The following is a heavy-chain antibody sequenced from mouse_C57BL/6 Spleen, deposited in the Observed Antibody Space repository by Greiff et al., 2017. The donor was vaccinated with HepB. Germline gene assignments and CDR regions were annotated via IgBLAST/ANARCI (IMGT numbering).Heavy chain of an antibody. J-gene: IGHJ2*01. D-gene: IGHD1-2*01. CDR2: IDPSDSYT. Sequence: QVQLQQPGAELVMPGASVKLSCKASGYTFTSYWMHWVKQRPGQGLEWIGEIDPSDSYTNYNQKFKGKSTLTVDKSSSTAYMQLSSLTSEDSAVYYCARKRGNYGTFDYWGQGTTLTVSS. V-gene: IGHV1-69*01. CDR1: GYTFTSYW. CDR3: ARKRGNYGTFDY.